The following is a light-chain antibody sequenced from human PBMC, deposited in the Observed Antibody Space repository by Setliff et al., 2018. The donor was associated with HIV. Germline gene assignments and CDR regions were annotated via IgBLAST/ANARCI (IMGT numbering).Light chain of an antibody. V-gene: IGLV2-14*01. CDR1: TSDISHYNF. Sequence: QSVLTQPASVSASPGQSITISCTGTTSDISHYNFVSWYQQHPDSAPKLLIYEVFNRPSGVSHRSSGSKSGNTASLTISGLQAEDEADYYCSSYTRTNLFVFGTGTKVTVL. J-gene: IGLJ1*01. CDR2: EVF. CDR3: SSYTRTNLFV.